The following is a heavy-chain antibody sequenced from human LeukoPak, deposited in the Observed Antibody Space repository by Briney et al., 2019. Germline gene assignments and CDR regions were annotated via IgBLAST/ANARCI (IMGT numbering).Heavy chain of an antibody. CDR3: AKPFWGTYVRSAFDI. CDR2: ITSGDNT. CDR1: GFTFSNYA. J-gene: IGHJ3*02. Sequence: GGSLRLSCAASGFTFSNYAMNWVRQAPGKGLECVSTITSGDNTFYADSVKGRFIISRDNSKNTLYLQMNSLRAEDTAIYYCAKPFWGTYVRSAFDIWGQGTMVTVS. V-gene: IGHV3-23*01. D-gene: IGHD3-16*01.